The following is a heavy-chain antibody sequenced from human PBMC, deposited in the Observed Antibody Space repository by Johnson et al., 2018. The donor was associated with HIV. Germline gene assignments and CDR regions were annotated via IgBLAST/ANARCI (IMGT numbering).Heavy chain of an antibody. CDR1: GFTFSDYA. J-gene: IGHJ3*02. CDR2: ITSYSGTT. CDR3: AKGGYSGCSVCAYDI. D-gene: IGHD6-19*01. Sequence: VQLVESGGVVVQPGGSLRLSCAASGFTFSDYAMTWVRQATGTGLEWVSSITSYSGTTYYADFANGRFTISRDNSKNTVYLQMNSLTTEDTAMYYCAKGGYSGCSVCAYDIWGQGTMVNVSS. V-gene: IGHV3-23*04.